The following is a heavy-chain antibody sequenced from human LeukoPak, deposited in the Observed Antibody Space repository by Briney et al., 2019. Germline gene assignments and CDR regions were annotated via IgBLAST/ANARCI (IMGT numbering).Heavy chain of an antibody. V-gene: IGHV3-33*01. CDR2: IWYDGSNK. D-gene: IGHD2-21*02. J-gene: IGHJ1*01. CDR3: ARDSRNDFDFQH. CDR1: GFTFSSYG. Sequence: GGSLRLSWAASGFTFSSYGMHWVRQAPGKGLEWVAVIWYDGSNKYYADSVKGRFTISRDNSKNTLYLQMNSLRAEDTAVYYCARDSRNDFDFQHWGQGTLVTVSS.